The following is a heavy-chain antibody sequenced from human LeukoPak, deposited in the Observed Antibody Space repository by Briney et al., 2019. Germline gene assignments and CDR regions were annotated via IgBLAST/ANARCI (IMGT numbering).Heavy chain of an antibody. J-gene: IGHJ3*02. CDR1: GYTFTGFY. Sequence: ASVKVSCQPSGYTFTGFYMHWVRPAPGQGREWVGWIYPNNGGTNYAQKFQGRVTMTRNTSISTAYMELGRLRSDDTAVYFCARVPNLDAFDIWGQGTMVTVSS. V-gene: IGHV1-2*02. CDR3: ARVPNLDAFDI. CDR2: IYPNNGGT.